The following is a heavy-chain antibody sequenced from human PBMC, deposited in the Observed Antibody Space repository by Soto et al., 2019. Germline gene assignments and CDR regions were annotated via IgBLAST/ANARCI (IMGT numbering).Heavy chain of an antibody. V-gene: IGHV3-23*01. CDR2: ISGSGGSA. D-gene: IGHD4-4*01. Sequence: GGSLRLSCAASGFTFSSYAMSWVRQAPGKGLEWVSAISGSGGSAYYADSVKGRFTISRDNSKNTLYLQMNSLRAEDTAVYYCAKDPDSNYVGNWFDPWGQGTLVTVSS. J-gene: IGHJ5*02. CDR1: GFTFSSYA. CDR3: AKDPDSNYVGNWFDP.